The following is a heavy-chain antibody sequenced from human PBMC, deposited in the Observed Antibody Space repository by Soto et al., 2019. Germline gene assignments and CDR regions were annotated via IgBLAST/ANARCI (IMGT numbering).Heavy chain of an antibody. J-gene: IGHJ5*02. CDR3: AGINFYGSGSFWFDP. V-gene: IGHV4-4*01. Sequence: ETLSLTCTVSGVSMSSSNWWSWVRQPPGKGLEWIGEVYHTGSTNYNPSLKSRVTMSLDKSKNQFSLRLISVTAADTAVYFCAGINFYGSGSFWFDPWGQGTLVTVYS. D-gene: IGHD3-10*01. CDR1: GVSMSSSNW. CDR2: VYHTGST.